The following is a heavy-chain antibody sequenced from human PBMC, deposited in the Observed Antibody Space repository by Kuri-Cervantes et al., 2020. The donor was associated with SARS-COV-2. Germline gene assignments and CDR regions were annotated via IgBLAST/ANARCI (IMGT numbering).Heavy chain of an antibody. CDR1: GSTFSSYG. Sequence: ETLSLTCAASGSTFSSYGMHLVRQAPGKGLVWVSRINSDGSTTSYADSVKGRFTISRDNAKNTLYLQMSSLRHEDTAVYFCAKFGALWELKSMGKLYFDYWGPGTLVTVSS. J-gene: IGHJ4*02. V-gene: IGHV3-74*01. CDR2: INSDGSTT. CDR3: AKFGALWELKSMGKLYFDY. D-gene: IGHD1-26*01.